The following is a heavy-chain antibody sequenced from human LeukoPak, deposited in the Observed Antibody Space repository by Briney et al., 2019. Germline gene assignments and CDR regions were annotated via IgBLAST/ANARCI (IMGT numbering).Heavy chain of an antibody. V-gene: IGHV3-7*01. D-gene: IGHD3-10*01. Sequence: GGSLRLSCAASGFTFSSYWMNWVRQAPGKGLEWVANIKEDGSEKYYVDSVKGRFTISRDNAKNSLYLQMNSLRAEDTAMYYCARVSGSRNYYFGAFDTWGQGTMVTVSS. J-gene: IGHJ3*02. CDR1: GFTFSSYW. CDR2: IKEDGSEK. CDR3: ARVSGSRNYYFGAFDT.